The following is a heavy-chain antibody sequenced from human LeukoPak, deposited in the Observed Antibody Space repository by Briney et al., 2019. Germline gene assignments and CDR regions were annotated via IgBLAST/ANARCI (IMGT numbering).Heavy chain of an antibody. Sequence: GGSLRLSCAASGLTFSNAWMSWVRQVPGNGLEWVGRIKSKSDGGTTNYAAPVKGRFTISRDDSKNTLYFQMNSLRAEDTAVYYCARSRDGYFHGLYWGQGTLVTVSS. CDR1: GLTFSNAW. CDR3: ARSRDGYFHGLY. D-gene: IGHD5-24*01. J-gene: IGHJ4*02. V-gene: IGHV3-15*01. CDR2: IKSKSDGGTT.